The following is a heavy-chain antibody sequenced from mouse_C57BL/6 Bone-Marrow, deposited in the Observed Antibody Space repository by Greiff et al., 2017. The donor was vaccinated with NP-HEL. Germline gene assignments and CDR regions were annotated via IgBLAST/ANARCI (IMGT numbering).Heavy chain of an antibody. CDR3: AREVIYGNPFDY. V-gene: IGHV1-52*01. CDR2: IDPSDSET. Sequence: QVQLKQPGAELVRPGSSVKLSCKASGYTFTSYWMHWVKQRPIQGLEWIGNIDPSDSETHYNQKFKDKATLTVDKSSSTAYMQLSSLTSEDSAVYYCAREVIYGNPFDYWGQGTTLTVSS. J-gene: IGHJ2*01. CDR1: GYTFTSYW. D-gene: IGHD2-1*01.